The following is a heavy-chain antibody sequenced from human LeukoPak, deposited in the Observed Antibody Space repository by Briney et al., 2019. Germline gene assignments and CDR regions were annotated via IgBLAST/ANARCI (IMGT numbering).Heavy chain of an antibody. CDR1: GGSISSYH. Sequence: TSSETLSLTCTVSGGSISSYHWSWLRQPPGKGLEWIGYIYYSGSTNYNPSLKSRVTISVDTSKNQFSLKLSSVTAADTAVYYCAREAYCGGDCYSGFDYWGQGTLVTVSS. J-gene: IGHJ4*02. D-gene: IGHD2-21*02. V-gene: IGHV4-59*01. CDR2: IYYSGST. CDR3: AREAYCGGDCYSGFDY.